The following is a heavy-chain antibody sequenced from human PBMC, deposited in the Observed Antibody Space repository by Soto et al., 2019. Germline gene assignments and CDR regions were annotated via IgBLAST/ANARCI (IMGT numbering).Heavy chain of an antibody. J-gene: IGHJ4*02. D-gene: IGHD3-10*01. CDR1: GGSIFRGDYN. V-gene: IGHV4-30-4*01. Sequence: SETLSLTCTVSGGSIFRGDYNWSWIRQPPGKGLEWIGYIYYSGRTHYNPSLKSRVTISLDTSKNQFSLTLNSVTASDTAVYYCARDFGSGSYHLVDWGKGTQVTVSS. CDR2: IYYSGRT. CDR3: ARDFGSGSYHLVD.